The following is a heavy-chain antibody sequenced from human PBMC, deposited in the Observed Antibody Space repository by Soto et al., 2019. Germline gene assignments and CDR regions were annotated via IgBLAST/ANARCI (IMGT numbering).Heavy chain of an antibody. CDR3: AALGWSGYYSYYYYGMDV. Sequence: GVLRLSCAASGFTFSSYAMSWVRQAPGKGLEWVSAISGSGGSTYYADSVKGRFTISRDNSKNTLYLQMNSLRAEDTAVYYCAALGWSGYYSYYYYGMDVWGQGTTVTVSS. D-gene: IGHD3-3*01. V-gene: IGHV3-23*01. CDR2: ISGSGGST. J-gene: IGHJ6*02. CDR1: GFTFSSYA.